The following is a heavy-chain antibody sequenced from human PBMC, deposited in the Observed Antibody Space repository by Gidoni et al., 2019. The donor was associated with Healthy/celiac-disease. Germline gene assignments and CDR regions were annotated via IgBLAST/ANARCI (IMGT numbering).Heavy chain of an antibody. J-gene: IGHJ6*02. V-gene: IGHV1-2*06. CDR2: INPNSGGT. CDR3: ARDHYGMDV. Sequence: GRINPNSGGTNYAQKFQGRVTMTRDTSISTAYMELSRLRSDDTAVYYCARDHYGMDVWGQGTTVTVSS.